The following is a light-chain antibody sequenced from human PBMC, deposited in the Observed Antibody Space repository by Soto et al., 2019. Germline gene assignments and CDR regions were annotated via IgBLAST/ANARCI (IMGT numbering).Light chain of an antibody. Sequence: DIQMTQSPSSLSASVGDRVTITCQASQDISDYLNWYQQKPGKAPKLLIYDASNLETGVPSRFSGSGSATDFTFTISSLQPEDTATYYCQQYDNLPYTFGQGTKLEIK. V-gene: IGKV1-33*01. CDR1: QDISDY. J-gene: IGKJ2*01. CDR2: DAS. CDR3: QQYDNLPYT.